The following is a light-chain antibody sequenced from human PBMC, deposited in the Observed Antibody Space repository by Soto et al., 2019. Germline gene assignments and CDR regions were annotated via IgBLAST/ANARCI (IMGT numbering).Light chain of an antibody. V-gene: IGLV3-21*02. J-gene: IGLJ2*01. Sequence: SYELTQPPSVSVAPGQTARITCGGNNIGSKSVHWYQQKPGQGPVLVVYDDSDRPSGIPERFSGSNSGNTATLTIIRVEAGDEADYYCQVWDSSSDHVVFGGGTKLTVL. CDR3: QVWDSSSDHVV. CDR2: DDS. CDR1: NIGSKS.